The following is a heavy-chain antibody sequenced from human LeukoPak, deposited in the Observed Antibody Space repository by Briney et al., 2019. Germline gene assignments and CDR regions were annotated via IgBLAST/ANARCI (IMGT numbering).Heavy chain of an antibody. Sequence: SETLSLTCAVYGGSFSGYYWSWIRQPPGKGLEWIGEINHSGSTNYNPSLKSRVTISVDTSKNQSSLKLSSVTAADTAVYYCARANDFWSGYLSPHFDYWGQGTLVTVSS. D-gene: IGHD3-3*01. V-gene: IGHV4-34*01. J-gene: IGHJ4*02. CDR2: INHSGST. CDR3: ARANDFWSGYLSPHFDY. CDR1: GGSFSGYY.